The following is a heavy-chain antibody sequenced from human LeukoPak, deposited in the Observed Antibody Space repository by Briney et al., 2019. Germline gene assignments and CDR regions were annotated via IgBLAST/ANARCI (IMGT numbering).Heavy chain of an antibody. D-gene: IGHD6-6*01. CDR3: AKDPYSSSSGPLFD. J-gene: IGHJ4*02. CDR2: LYSGGGA. Sequence: PGGSLRLSCAASGFSVNTNYMTWVRQAPGKGLEWVSVLYSGGGAYYADSVKDRFTISRDYSQNTLLLQMNSLRAEDTALYYCAKDPYSSSSGPLFDWGQGTLVTVSS. CDR1: GFSVNTNY. V-gene: IGHV3-66*01.